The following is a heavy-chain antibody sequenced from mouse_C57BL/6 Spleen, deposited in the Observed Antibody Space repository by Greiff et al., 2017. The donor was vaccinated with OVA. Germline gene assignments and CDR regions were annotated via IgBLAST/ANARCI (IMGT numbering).Heavy chain of an antibody. Sequence: VQLQESGPELVKPGASVKISCKASGYAFSSSWMNWVKQRPGKGLEWIGRIYPGDGDTNYNGKFKGKATLTADKSSSTAYMQLSSLTSEDSAVYFCASYYYGSSSWGQGTTLTVSS. CDR3: ASYYYGSSS. CDR1: GYAFSSSW. D-gene: IGHD1-1*01. CDR2: IYPGDGDT. J-gene: IGHJ2*01. V-gene: IGHV1-82*01.